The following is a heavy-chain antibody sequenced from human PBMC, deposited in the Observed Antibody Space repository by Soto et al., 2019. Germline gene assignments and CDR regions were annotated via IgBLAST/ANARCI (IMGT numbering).Heavy chain of an antibody. CDR2: IIPIFGTA. Sequence: QVQMVQSGAEVKKPGSSVKVSCKASGGTFRSYAISWVRPAPGQGLEWMGGIIPIFGTANYAQKFQGRVTITADEATSTAYMGLSSLRSEDTAVYYCARDGYRGSGYDYWGQGTLVTVSS. V-gene: IGHV1-69*01. J-gene: IGHJ4*02. D-gene: IGHD3-16*01. CDR1: GGTFRSYA. CDR3: ARDGYRGSGYDY.